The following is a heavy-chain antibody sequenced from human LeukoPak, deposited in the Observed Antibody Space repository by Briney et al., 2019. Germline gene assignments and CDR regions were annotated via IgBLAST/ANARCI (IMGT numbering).Heavy chain of an antibody. CDR2: INPNSGGT. Sequence: ASVKVSCKASGYTFTGYYMHWVRQAPGQGLEWMGWINPNSGGTNYAQKFQGRVTMTRDTSISTAYMELSRLRSDDTAVYYCARDRGLWFGEFFDYWAREPWSPSPQ. J-gene: IGHJ4*02. V-gene: IGHV1-2*02. CDR1: GYTFTGYY. D-gene: IGHD3-10*01. CDR3: ARDRGLWFGEFFDY.